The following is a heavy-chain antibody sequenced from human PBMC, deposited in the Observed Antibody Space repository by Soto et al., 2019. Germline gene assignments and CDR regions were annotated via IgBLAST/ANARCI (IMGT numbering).Heavy chain of an antibody. D-gene: IGHD1-1*01. CDR2: ISTSSGNA. Sequence: QVQLVQSGGEVRKHGASVNVSCKASGYTFASYAITWVRQAPGEGLEWMGWISTSSGNANYAQRFQGRVTITRDTSTTTVYMPLRSLRSYNSVVYFCARSVGYPDFWGQGTLVTVSS. CDR3: ARSVGYPDF. J-gene: IGHJ4*02. V-gene: IGHV1-18*01. CDR1: GYTFASYA.